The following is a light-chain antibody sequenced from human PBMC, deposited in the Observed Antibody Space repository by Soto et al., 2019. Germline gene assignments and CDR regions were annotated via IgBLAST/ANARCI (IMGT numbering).Light chain of an antibody. CDR2: GAS. Sequence: EVVLTQSPGTLSLSPGEGATLSCRASQSLSNVFLAWYQQKPGQAPRLLIYGASKRATGIPDRFSGSGSGTEFTLTISSLQSEDFAVYYCQQYNNWPPTFGLGTKVDIK. V-gene: IGKV3D-15*01. CDR3: QQYNNWPPT. CDR1: QSLSNV. J-gene: IGKJ1*01.